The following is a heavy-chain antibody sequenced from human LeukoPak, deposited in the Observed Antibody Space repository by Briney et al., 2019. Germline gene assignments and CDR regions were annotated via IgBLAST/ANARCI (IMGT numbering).Heavy chain of an antibody. V-gene: IGHV3-48*01. CDR3: AKDRHAPGRYCSSTSCFPFDS. D-gene: IGHD2-2*01. CDR1: GFTFSSYG. J-gene: IGHJ5*01. CDR2: ISSSGSTI. Sequence: GSLRLSCAASGFTFSSYGMHWVRQAPGKGLEWVSYISSSGSTIYYADSVKGRFTISRDNTKNTLYLQMNSLRAEDTAVYYCAKDRHAPGRYCSSTSCFPFDSWGQGTLVTVSS.